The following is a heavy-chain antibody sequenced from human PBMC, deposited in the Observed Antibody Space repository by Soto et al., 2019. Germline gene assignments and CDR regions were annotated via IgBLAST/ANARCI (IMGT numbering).Heavy chain of an antibody. CDR1: GFTFSDYY. CDR3: AKDIGVIAAAGTWFDY. V-gene: IGHV3-11*04. D-gene: IGHD6-13*01. Sequence: NPGGSLRLSCAASGFTFSDYYMSWIRQAPGKGLEWVSYISSSGSTIYYADTVKGRFTNSRDNAKNSLYLQMNSLRAEDMAVYYCAKDIGVIAAAGTWFDYWGQGTLVTVSS. CDR2: ISSSGSTI. J-gene: IGHJ4*02.